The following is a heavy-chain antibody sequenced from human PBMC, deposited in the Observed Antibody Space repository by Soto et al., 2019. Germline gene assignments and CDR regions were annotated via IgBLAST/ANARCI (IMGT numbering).Heavy chain of an antibody. CDR3: ARRAWHSYYAIAV. D-gene: IGHD1-26*01. CDR2: IAYDGSEK. J-gene: IGHJ6*02. Sequence: GQLVESGGGEVQPGRSLRLSCAASGFKFTDFALHWVRQAPGKGLEWVAIIAYDGSEKHYADSVKGRFAISRDNPKNTLYLEMNSLRPEDTAVYFCARRAWHSYYAIAVWGQGTTVTVFS. V-gene: IGHV3-30*09. CDR1: GFKFTDFA.